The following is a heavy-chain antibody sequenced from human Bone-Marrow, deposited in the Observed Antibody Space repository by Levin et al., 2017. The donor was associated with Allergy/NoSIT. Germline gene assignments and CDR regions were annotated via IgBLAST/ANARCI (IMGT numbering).Heavy chain of an antibody. V-gene: IGHV4-61*01. D-gene: IGHD4-17*01. CDR2: IYYSGST. CDR3: ARSTVTTLFDY. Sequence: PSETLSLTCTVSGGSVSSGSYYWSWIRQPPGKGLEWIGYIYYSGSTNYNPSLKSRVTISVDTSKNQFSLKLSSVTAADTAVYYCARSTVTTLFDYWGQGTLVTVSS. CDR1: GGSVSSGSYY. J-gene: IGHJ4*02.